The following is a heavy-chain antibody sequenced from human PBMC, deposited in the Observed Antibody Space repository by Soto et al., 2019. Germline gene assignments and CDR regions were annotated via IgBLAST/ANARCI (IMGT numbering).Heavy chain of an antibody. V-gene: IGHV1-2*02. CDR2: INPNSGGT. CDR1: GYTFTGYY. Sequence: ASVKVSCKASGYTFTGYYMHWVRQAPGQGLEWMGWINPNSGGTNYAQKFQGRVTMTRDTSISTAYMELNRLRSDDTAVYYCASAWDIVGGPAATYYGMDVWGQETTVTISS. D-gene: IGHD2-2*01. J-gene: IGHJ6*02. CDR3: ASAWDIVGGPAATYYGMDV.